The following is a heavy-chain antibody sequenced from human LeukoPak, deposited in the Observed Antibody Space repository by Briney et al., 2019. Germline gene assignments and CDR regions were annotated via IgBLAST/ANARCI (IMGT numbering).Heavy chain of an antibody. Sequence: PSQTLSLTCTVSGGSISSGSYYWSWIRQPAGKGLEWIGRIYTSGSTNYNPSLKSRVTISVDTSKTQFSLKLSSVTAADTAVYYCAREGYSSGWYTDYWGQGTLVTVSS. V-gene: IGHV4-61*02. D-gene: IGHD6-19*01. CDR3: AREGYSSGWYTDY. CDR1: GGSISSGSYY. CDR2: IYTSGST. J-gene: IGHJ4*02.